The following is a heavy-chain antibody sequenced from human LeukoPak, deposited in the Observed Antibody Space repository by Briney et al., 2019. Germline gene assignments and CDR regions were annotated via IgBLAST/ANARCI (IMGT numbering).Heavy chain of an antibody. CDR3: ARHYRYFDL. V-gene: IGHV4-34*01. J-gene: IGHJ2*01. CDR2: INHSGST. CDR1: GGSFSGYY. Sequence: PSETLSLTCAVYGGSFSGYYWSWIRQPPGKGLEWIGEINHSGSTNYNPSLKSRVTISVDTSKNQFSLKLSSVTAADTAVYYCARHYRYFDLWGRGTLVTVSS.